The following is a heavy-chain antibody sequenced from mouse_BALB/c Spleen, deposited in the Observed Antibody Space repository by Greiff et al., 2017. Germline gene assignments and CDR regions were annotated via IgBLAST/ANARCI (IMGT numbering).Heavy chain of an antibody. CDR2: ISSGGSYT. J-gene: IGHJ1*01. CDR1: GFTFSSYA. D-gene: IGHD2-2*01. V-gene: IGHV5-9-4*01. Sequence: DVQLVESGGGLVKPGGSLKLSCAASGFTFSSYAMSWVRQSPEKRLEWVAEISSGGSYTYYPDTVTGRFTISRDNAKNTLYLEMSSLRSEDTAMYYCARDGSPYFDVWGAGTTVTVSS. CDR3: ARDGSPYFDV.